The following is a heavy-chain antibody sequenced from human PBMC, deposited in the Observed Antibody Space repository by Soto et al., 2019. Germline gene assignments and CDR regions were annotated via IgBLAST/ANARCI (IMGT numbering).Heavy chain of an antibody. CDR3: ARESEDLTSNFDY. J-gene: IGHJ4*02. V-gene: IGHV3-21*01. CDR2: ISSTTNYI. CDR1: GFTFTRYS. Sequence: GGSLRLSCAASGFTFTRYSMNWVRQAPGKGLEWVSSISSTTNYIYYADSMKGRFTVSRDNAKNSVYLEMNSLSVEDTAVYYCARESEDLTSNFDYWGQGTLVT.